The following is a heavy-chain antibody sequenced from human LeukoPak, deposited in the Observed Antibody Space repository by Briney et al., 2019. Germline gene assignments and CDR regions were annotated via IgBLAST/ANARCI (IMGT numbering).Heavy chain of an antibody. J-gene: IGHJ6*04. D-gene: IGHD3-10*02. CDR1: GFTLSTYW. CDR2: IKQDGSQK. V-gene: IGHV3-7*01. Sequence: GGSLRLSCAASGFTLSTYWMSWVRQAPGKGLEWVANIKQDGSQKNYVDSVRGRFTISRDNAKNSLYLQMNSLRAEDTAVYYCAELGITMIGGVWGKGTTVTISS. CDR3: AELGITMIGGV.